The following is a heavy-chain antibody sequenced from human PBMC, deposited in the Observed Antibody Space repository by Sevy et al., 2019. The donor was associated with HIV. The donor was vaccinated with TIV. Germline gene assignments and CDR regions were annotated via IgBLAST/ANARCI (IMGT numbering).Heavy chain of an antibody. CDR2: IRSKAYGGTT. Sequence: GVSLRLSCTASGFTFGDYAMSWFRQAPGKGLEWVGFIRSKAYGGTTEYAASVKGRFTISRDDSKSIAYLQMNSLKTEDTAVYYCTRDRLSMVRGVQIYFDYWGQGTLVTVSS. CDR3: TRDRLSMVRGVQIYFDY. V-gene: IGHV3-49*03. D-gene: IGHD3-10*01. CDR1: GFTFGDYA. J-gene: IGHJ4*02.